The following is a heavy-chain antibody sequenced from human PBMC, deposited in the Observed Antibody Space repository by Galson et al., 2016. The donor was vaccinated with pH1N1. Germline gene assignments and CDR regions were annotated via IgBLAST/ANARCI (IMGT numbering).Heavy chain of an antibody. D-gene: IGHD2-15*01. CDR1: GFTFSDYY. V-gene: IGHV3-11*01. Sequence: SLRLSCAASGFTFSDYYISWIRQAPGKGLEWLSYISSSGNTIYYADSVKGRFTISRDNARNSLYLQMNSLRAEDTALYYCAGYWSGGSCSESYYYFDTWGQGTLVTVSS. CDR3: AGYWSGGSCSESYYYFDT. CDR2: ISSSGNTI. J-gene: IGHJ4*02.